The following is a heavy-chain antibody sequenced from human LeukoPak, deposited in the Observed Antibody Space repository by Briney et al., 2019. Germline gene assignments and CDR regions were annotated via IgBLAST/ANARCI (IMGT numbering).Heavy chain of an antibody. CDR3: ARDSGYDSSGYFNY. Sequence: GGSLRLSCAASGFTVSSNYMTWVRQAPGKGLECVSVIYSGGSTYYTDSVKGRFTISRDNSKNTLYLQMSSLRAEDTAVYYCARDSGYDSSGYFNYWGQGTLVTVSS. D-gene: IGHD3-22*01. CDR1: GFTVSSNY. J-gene: IGHJ4*02. CDR2: IYSGGST. V-gene: IGHV3-53*01.